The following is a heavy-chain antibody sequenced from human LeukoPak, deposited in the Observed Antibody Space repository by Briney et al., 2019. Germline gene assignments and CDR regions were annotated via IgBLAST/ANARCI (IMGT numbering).Heavy chain of an antibody. V-gene: IGHV1-2*02. CDR2: INPNSGGT. CDR1: GYRITGHY. CDR3: ARDVGATTPYFDY. J-gene: IGHJ4*02. D-gene: IGHD1-26*01. Sequence: ASVKVSCKASGYRITGHYMHWVRQAPGQGLEWMGWINPNSGGTNYAQKFQGRVTMTRDTSISTAYMELSRLTSDDTAVYYCARDVGATTPYFDYWGQGTLVTVSS.